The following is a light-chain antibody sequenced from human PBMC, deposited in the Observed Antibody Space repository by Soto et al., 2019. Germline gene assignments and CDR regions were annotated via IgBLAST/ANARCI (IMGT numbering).Light chain of an antibody. CDR2: GAS. V-gene: IGKV3-11*01. CDR1: QSVKY. J-gene: IGKJ2*03. CDR3: QQCSNWPPEYS. Sequence: EVLLTQSPATLSLSPGDRATLSCRATQSVKYLAWYQQRPGQAPRLLIYGASNRATAVPAKFSGTGSGTDFTLTISSLEYEDVAVYYCQQCSNWPPEYSFGQGTKLEIK.